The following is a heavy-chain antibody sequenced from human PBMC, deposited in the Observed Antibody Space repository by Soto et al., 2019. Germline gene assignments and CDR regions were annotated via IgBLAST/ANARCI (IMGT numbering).Heavy chain of an antibody. CDR2: IYYSGST. Sequence: PSETLSLTCTVSGGSISSSSYYWGWIRQPPGKGLEWIGSIYYSGSTNYNPSLKSRVTISVDTSKNQFSLKLSSVTAADTAVYYCARQFPGDYDILTGYYTVGFDPWGQGTLVTVSS. CDR3: ARQFPGDYDILTGYYTVGFDP. J-gene: IGHJ5*02. V-gene: IGHV4-39*01. CDR1: GGSISSSSYY. D-gene: IGHD3-9*01.